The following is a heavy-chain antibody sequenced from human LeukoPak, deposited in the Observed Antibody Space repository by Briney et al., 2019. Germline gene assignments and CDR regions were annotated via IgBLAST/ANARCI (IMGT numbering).Heavy chain of an antibody. V-gene: IGHV3-30-3*01. D-gene: IGHD2-2*02. J-gene: IGHJ6*02. CDR2: ISYDGSNK. Sequence: PGGSLRLSCAASGFIFSSYAMHWVRQAPGKGLEWVAVISYDGSNKYYADSVKGRFTISRDNSKNTLHLQMNSLRAEDTAVYYCARDGMDCRSTSCYNDYYYGMDVWGQGTTVTVSS. CDR3: ARDGMDCRSTSCYNDYYYGMDV. CDR1: GFIFSSYA.